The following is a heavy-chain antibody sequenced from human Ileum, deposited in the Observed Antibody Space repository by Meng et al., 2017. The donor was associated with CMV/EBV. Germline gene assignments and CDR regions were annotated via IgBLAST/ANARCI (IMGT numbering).Heavy chain of an antibody. CDR1: GFSPSTDGVG. V-gene: IGHV2-5*02. CDR2: VYWDDDK. CDR3: AYRRGGGSGWNWFGP. J-gene: IGHJ5*02. Sequence: LKGSGPTLWKPPPSPPLTCTFPGFSPSTDGVGVGWIRQPPGKALEWLALVYWDDDKHYSPSLTSRVTVTKDTSENLVFLTLTNMDAVDTGTYYCAYRRGGGSGWNWFGPWGQGILVTVSS. D-gene: IGHD6-19*01.